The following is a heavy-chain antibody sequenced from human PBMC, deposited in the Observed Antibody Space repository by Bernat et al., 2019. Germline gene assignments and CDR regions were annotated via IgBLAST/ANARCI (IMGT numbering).Heavy chain of an antibody. J-gene: IGHJ6*02. CDR1: GGSISSSSYY. V-gene: IGHV4-39*02. CDR3: ARDYYDSSGYYYYYGMDV. D-gene: IGHD3-22*01. CDR2: IYYSGST. Sequence: QLQLQESGPGLVKPSETLSLTCTVSGGSISSSSYYWGWIRHPPGKGLEWIGSIYYSGSTYYNPSLKSRVTISVDTSKNQFSLKLSSVTAADTAVYYCARDYYDSSGYYYYYGMDVWGQGTTVTVSS.